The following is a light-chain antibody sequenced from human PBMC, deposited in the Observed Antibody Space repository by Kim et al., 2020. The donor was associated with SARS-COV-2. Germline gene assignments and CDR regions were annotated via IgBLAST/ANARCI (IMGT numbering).Light chain of an antibody. Sequence: SLSPGQRPPLSCKASQYIDNWLAWYQQKPGQVPRLLIYDASNRATGIPARFSGSGSGTDFTLTISSLEPEDFAVYYCQHRRTWPLTFGQGTKLEI. J-gene: IGKJ2*01. V-gene: IGKV3-11*01. CDR1: QYIDNW. CDR3: QHRRTWPLT. CDR2: DAS.